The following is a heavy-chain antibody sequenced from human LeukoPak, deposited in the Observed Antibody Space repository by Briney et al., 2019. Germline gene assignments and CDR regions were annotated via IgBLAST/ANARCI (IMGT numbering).Heavy chain of an antibody. CDR3: ARDVPAPH. J-gene: IGHJ4*02. V-gene: IGHV3-53*05. Sequence: GGSLRLSCAPSGFPISSDYKTGVPRSPGKGLEYGSIIYSDGATYYADSVKGRFTISRDDSNNTLYLLMDSLRTEDKAVYYCARDVPAPHWGQGTLVTVSS. CDR2: IYSDGAT. CDR1: GFPISSDY. D-gene: IGHD2-2*01.